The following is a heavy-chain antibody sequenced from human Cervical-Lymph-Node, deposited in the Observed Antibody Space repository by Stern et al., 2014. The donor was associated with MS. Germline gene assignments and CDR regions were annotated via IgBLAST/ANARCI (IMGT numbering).Heavy chain of an antibody. CDR1: GVTVSDNY. V-gene: IGHV3-53*01. CDR2: IYTGGGT. CDR3: AKTVGATHFDY. Sequence: EVQLVESGGGLIQPGGSLRLSCAVSGVTVSDNYLSWVRQAPGKGLEWVSVIYTGGGTHYADSVKGRFTMSRDNSKNMVFLEMNSLRVEDTAVYYCAKTVGATHFDYWGQGTLVTVSS. J-gene: IGHJ4*02. D-gene: IGHD1-26*01.